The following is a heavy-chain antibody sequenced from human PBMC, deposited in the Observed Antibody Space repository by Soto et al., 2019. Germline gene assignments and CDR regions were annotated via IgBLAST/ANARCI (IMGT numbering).Heavy chain of an antibody. Sequence: SETLSLTCTVSGGSISSGDYYWRWIRQPPGKGLEWIGYIYYSGSTYYNPSLKSRVTISVDTSKNQFSLKLSSVTAADTAVYYCARDDGYKKYYFDYWGQGTLVTVSS. CDR1: GGSISSGDYY. V-gene: IGHV4-30-4*01. D-gene: IGHD5-12*01. CDR2: IYYSGST. CDR3: ARDDGYKKYYFDY. J-gene: IGHJ4*02.